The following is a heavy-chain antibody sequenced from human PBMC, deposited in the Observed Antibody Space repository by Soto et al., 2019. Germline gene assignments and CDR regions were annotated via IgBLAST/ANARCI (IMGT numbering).Heavy chain of an antibody. D-gene: IGHD6-13*01. V-gene: IGHV3-53*01. CDR2: IYSGGST. Sequence: GGSLRLSCAASGFTVSSNYMSWVRQAPGKGLEWVSVIYSGGSTYYADSVKGRFTISRDNSKNTLYLQMNSPRAEDTAVYYCARALTPGYSSSWTYAFDIWGQGTMVTVSS. J-gene: IGHJ3*02. CDR1: GFTVSSNY. CDR3: ARALTPGYSSSWTYAFDI.